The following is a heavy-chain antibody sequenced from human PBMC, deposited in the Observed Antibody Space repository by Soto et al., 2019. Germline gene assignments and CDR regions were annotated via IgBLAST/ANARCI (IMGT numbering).Heavy chain of an antibody. V-gene: IGHV3-49*03. CDR2: IRSKAYGGTT. J-gene: IGHJ6*02. CDR3: TRGKTTGTGPFYGMDV. Sequence: GGSLRLSCTASGFTFGDYAMSWFRQAPGKGLEWVGFIRSKAYGGTTEYAASVKGRFTISRDDSKSIAYLQMNSLKTEDTAVYYCTRGKTTGTGPFYGMDVWGQGTTVTVSS. CDR1: GFTFGDYA.